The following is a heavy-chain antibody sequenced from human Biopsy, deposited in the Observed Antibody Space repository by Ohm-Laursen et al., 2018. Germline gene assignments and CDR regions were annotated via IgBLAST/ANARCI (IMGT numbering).Heavy chain of an antibody. CDR1: GYTFTGYF. Sequence: SVKVSCNTSGYTFTGYFLHWVRQVPGQGLEWMGWINPNSGTTKIAENFQGSVTITRDTSITTAYLDLTRLTSDDTAVYFCAKGQDLTAGAEYFQYWGQGALITVSS. CDR2: INPNSGTT. CDR3: AKGQDLTAGAEYFQY. V-gene: IGHV1-2*04. D-gene: IGHD3-9*01. J-gene: IGHJ1*01.